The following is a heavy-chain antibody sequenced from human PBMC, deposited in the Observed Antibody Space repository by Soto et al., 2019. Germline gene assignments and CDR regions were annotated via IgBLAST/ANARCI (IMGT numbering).Heavy chain of an antibody. CDR1: GFTFSSYS. D-gene: IGHD4-17*01. J-gene: IGHJ6*02. Sequence: EVQLVESGGGLVKPGGSMRLSRAASGFTFSSYSMNWVRQAPGKGLEWVSSISSSTSYIYYADSVKGRFTISRDNAKNSLYLQMNSLRAEDTAVYYCARMGSVTTFSWSDYYYGMDVWGQGTTVTVSS. CDR3: ARMGSVTTFSWSDYYYGMDV. CDR2: ISSSTSYI. V-gene: IGHV3-21*01.